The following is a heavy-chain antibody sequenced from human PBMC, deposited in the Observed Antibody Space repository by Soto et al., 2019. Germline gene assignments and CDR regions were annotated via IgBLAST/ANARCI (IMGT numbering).Heavy chain of an antibody. CDR1: GGSFSDYY. D-gene: IGHD5-12*01. V-gene: IGHV4-34*01. CDR3: ASSGRSGYIFDY. J-gene: IGHJ4*02. Sequence: PSETLSLTCAVYGGSFSDYYWSWIRQPPGEGLEWIGDLNQSGNTNYNPSLKSRVAISVDTSKNQFSLHLTSVTAADTAVYYCASSGRSGYIFDYWGQGTLVTVSS. CDR2: LNQSGNT.